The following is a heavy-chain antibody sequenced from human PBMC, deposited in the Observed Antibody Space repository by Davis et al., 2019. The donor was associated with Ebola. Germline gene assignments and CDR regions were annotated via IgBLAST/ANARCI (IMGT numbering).Heavy chain of an antibody. D-gene: IGHD3-22*01. CDR2: IRYDGSNK. J-gene: IGHJ4*02. Sequence: PGGSLRLSCAASGFTFSRYGMHWVRQAPGKGLEWVAFIRYDGSNKYCADSVKGRFTISRDNAKNSLYLQMNSLRAEDTAVYYCARGYYDSSGYYDYWGQGTLVTVSS. V-gene: IGHV3-30*02. CDR1: GFTFSRYG. CDR3: ARGYYDSSGYYDY.